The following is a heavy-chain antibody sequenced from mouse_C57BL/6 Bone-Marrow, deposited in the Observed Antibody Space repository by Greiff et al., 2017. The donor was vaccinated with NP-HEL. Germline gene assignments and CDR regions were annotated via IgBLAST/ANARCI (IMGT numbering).Heavy chain of an antibody. J-gene: IGHJ1*03. Sequence: DVKLVESGGGLVQPGGSLKLSCAASGFTFSDYYMYWVRQTPEKRLEWVAYISNGGGSTYYPDTVKGRFTISRDNAKNTLYLQMSRLKSEDTAMYYCARQRGLRRNWYFDVWGTGTTVTVSS. V-gene: IGHV5-12*01. CDR1: GFTFSDYY. D-gene: IGHD2-4*01. CDR3: ARQRGLRRNWYFDV. CDR2: ISNGGGST.